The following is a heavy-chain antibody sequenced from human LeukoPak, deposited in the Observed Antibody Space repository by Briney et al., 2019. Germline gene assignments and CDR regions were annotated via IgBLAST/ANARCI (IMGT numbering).Heavy chain of an antibody. D-gene: IGHD1-26*01. Sequence: SETLSLTCTVSGGSMSSYYWSWIRQPAGKGLEWIGRSYTFGNTNYNASLKSRVTISLDESRNQFSLKLSSVTAADTAVYYCARSGAYSTGFDYWGLGTLVTVSS. CDR2: SYTFGNT. J-gene: IGHJ4*02. CDR1: GGSMSSYY. V-gene: IGHV4-4*07. CDR3: ARSGAYSTGFDY.